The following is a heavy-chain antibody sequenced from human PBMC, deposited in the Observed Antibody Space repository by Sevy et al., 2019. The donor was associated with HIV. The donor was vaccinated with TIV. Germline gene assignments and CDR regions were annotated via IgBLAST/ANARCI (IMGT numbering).Heavy chain of an antibody. D-gene: IGHD1-26*01. J-gene: IGHJ3*02. CDR1: GFTFSSYS. CDR2: ISSSSSYI. Sequence: GGSLRLSCAASGFTFSSYSMNWVRQAPGKGLEWVSSISSSSSYIYYADSVKGRFTISRDNAKNSLYLQMNSLRAEDTAVYYCASMHRSVGAFDIWGQGTMVTVSS. V-gene: IGHV3-21*01. CDR3: ASMHRSVGAFDI.